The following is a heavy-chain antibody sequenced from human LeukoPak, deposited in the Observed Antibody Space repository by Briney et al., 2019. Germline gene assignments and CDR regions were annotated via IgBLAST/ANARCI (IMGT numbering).Heavy chain of an antibody. CDR3: ARGSGSAVAGTNFDY. J-gene: IGHJ4*02. Sequence: SETVSLTCAVSSGTISSSNWVSPARQPPGKGLEWIGEFYHSWNTIYNPYLESRVTISVDKSKNQFSLKLSSVTGADTAVYYCARGSGSAVAGTNFDYWGQGTLVTVSS. CDR2: FYHSWNT. CDR1: SGTISSSNW. V-gene: IGHV4-4*02. D-gene: IGHD6-19*01.